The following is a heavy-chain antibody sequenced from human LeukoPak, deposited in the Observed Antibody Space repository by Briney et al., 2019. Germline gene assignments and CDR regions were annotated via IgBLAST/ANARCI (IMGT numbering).Heavy chain of an antibody. CDR1: GFSLSNSGVG. CDR3: AHRLTAAAGTATGFDY. D-gene: IGHD6-13*01. Sequence: SGPTLVKPTQTLTLTCTFSGFSLSNSGVGVGWIRQPPGKPLEWLALIYWDDDKRYSPSLKSRLTITKDTSKNQVVLTMTNMDPVDTATYYCAHRLTAAAGTATGFDYWGQGSLVTVSS. CDR2: IYWDDDK. V-gene: IGHV2-5*02. J-gene: IGHJ4*02.